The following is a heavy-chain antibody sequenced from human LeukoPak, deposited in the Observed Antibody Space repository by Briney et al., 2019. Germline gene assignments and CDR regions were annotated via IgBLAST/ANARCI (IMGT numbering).Heavy chain of an antibody. Sequence: PGGSLRLSCAASGFTFSGSWMGWVRQAPGKGLEWVANINVDGSARRYINSVEGRFTISRDNAENSLYLQMISLRAEDTAVYFCAKYGGDSGMAFDIWGQGTMVTVSS. CDR1: GFTFSGSW. V-gene: IGHV3-7*01. J-gene: IGHJ3*02. D-gene: IGHD4-23*01. CDR3: AKYGGDSGMAFDI. CDR2: INVDGSAR.